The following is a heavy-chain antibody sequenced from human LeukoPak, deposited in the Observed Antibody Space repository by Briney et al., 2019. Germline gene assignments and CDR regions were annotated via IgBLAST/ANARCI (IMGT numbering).Heavy chain of an antibody. V-gene: IGHV3-23*01. CDR3: TGYYYDSSGLL. J-gene: IGHJ4*02. Sequence: GGSLRLSCAASGFTFSSYAMSWVRQAPGKGLEWVSAISGSGGSTYYADFVKGRFTISRDNSKNTLYLQMNSLRAGDTAVYYCTGYYYDSSGLLWGQGTLVTVSS. D-gene: IGHD3-22*01. CDR1: GFTFSSYA. CDR2: ISGSGGST.